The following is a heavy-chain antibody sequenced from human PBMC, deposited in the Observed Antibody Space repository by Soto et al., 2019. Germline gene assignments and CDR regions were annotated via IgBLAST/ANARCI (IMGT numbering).Heavy chain of an antibody. Sequence: SETLSLTCTVSGGSISSGGYYWSWIRQHPGKGLEWIGYIYYSGSTYYNPSLKSRVTISVDTSKNQFSLKLSSVTAADTAVYYCASDSSGYNTIDYSGQGTLVTVST. J-gene: IGHJ4*02. CDR3: ASDSSGYNTIDY. V-gene: IGHV4-31*03. D-gene: IGHD3-22*01. CDR2: IYYSGST. CDR1: GGSISSGGYY.